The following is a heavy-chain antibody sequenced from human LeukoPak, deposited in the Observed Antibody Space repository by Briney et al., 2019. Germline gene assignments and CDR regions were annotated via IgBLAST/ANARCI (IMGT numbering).Heavy chain of an antibody. CDR1: GFTFSNYW. J-gene: IGHJ6*02. Sequence: GGSLRLSCVASGFTFSNYWLHWVRQAPGKGLVWVSHINIDESTANYADSVKGRFTISRDNAKNTLYLQMNSLRAEDTAVYYCARNEYSSSGSGQVDVWGQGTTVTVSS. D-gene: IGHD5-18*01. CDR2: INIDESTA. V-gene: IGHV3-74*01. CDR3: ARNEYSSSGSGQVDV.